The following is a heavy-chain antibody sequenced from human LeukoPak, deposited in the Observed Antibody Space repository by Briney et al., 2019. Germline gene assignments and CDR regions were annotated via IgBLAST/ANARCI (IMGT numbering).Heavy chain of an antibody. J-gene: IGHJ4*02. CDR1: GVTISNYW. Sequence: PGGSLRLSCAASGVTISNYWMHWVRQAPGKGLVWVSRINLDGSDTTYADSVKGRFTISRDNAKNTLYLRMNSLSAEDTAVYYCARDLGGGSPEGGQGTLVTVSS. D-gene: IGHD2-15*01. V-gene: IGHV3-74*03. CDR2: INLDGSDT. CDR3: ARDLGGGSPE.